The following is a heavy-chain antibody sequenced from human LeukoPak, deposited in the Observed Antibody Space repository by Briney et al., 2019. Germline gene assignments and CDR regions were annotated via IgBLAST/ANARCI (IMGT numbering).Heavy chain of an antibody. Sequence: GRSLRLTCAASGFTFSSYAMHWVRQAPGMGLEWVAVISYDGSNKYYADSVKGRFTISRDNSKNTLYLQMNSLRAEDTAVYYCASGYSYGYLVYWGRGTLVTVSS. CDR2: ISYDGSNK. D-gene: IGHD5-18*01. V-gene: IGHV3-30*04. CDR1: GFTFSSYA. J-gene: IGHJ4*02. CDR3: ASGYSYGYLVY.